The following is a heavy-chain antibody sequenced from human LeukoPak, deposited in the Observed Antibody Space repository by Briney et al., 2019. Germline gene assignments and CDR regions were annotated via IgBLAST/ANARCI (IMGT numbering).Heavy chain of an antibody. J-gene: IGHJ4*02. D-gene: IGHD5-12*01. CDR1: GFTFSSYG. Sequence: PGRSLRLSCAASGFTFSSYGMHWVRQAPGKGLEWVAVIWYDGSNKYYADSVKGRFTISRDNSKNTLYLQVNSLRAEDTAVYYCARDRVATITWYFDYWGQGTLVTVSS. CDR3: ARDRVATITWYFDY. V-gene: IGHV3-33*01. CDR2: IWYDGSNK.